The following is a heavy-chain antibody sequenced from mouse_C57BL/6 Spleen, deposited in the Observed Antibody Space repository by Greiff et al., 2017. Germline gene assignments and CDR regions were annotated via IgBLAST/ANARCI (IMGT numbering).Heavy chain of an antibody. V-gene: IGHV1-82*01. CDR1: GYAFSSSW. J-gene: IGHJ2*01. CDR2: IYPGDGDT. Sequence: QVQLQQSGPELVKPGASVKISCKASGYAFSSSWMNWVKQRPGKGLEWIGRIYPGDGDTNYNGKLKGKATLTADKSSSTAYMQLSSLTSEDSAVYFCARERHWGQGTTLTVSS. CDR3: ARERH.